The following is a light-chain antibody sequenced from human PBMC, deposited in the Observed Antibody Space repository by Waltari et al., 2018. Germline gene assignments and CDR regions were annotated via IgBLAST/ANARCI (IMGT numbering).Light chain of an antibody. Sequence: EIVLPPPPGPLSLSPGERATLSCRATQSVSSSYLAWYQQKPGQAPRLLIYGASSRATGIPDRFSGSGSGTDVTLTISRLEPEDFAVYYCQQYGSSPSTFGQGTRLEIK. J-gene: IGKJ5*01. CDR2: GAS. CDR3: QQYGSSPST. CDR1: QSVSSSY. V-gene: IGKV3-20*01.